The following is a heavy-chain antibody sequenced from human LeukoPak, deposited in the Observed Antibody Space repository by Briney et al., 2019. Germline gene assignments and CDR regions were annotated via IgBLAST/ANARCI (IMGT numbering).Heavy chain of an antibody. CDR2: IYYSGNT. D-gene: IGHD2-15*01. CDR3: ARPSSSGYFDY. V-gene: IGHV4-31*03. Sequence: KPSQTLSLTCTVSGGSISSGGYYWSWIRQHPGKGLEWIGYIYYSGNTYYNPSLKSRVTISVDTSKNQFSLKLSSVTAADTAVYYCARPSSSGYFDYWGQGTLVTVYS. CDR1: GGSISSGGYY. J-gene: IGHJ4*02.